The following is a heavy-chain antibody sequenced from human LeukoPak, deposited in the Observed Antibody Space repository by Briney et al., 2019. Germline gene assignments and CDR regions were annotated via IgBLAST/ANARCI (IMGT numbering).Heavy chain of an antibody. J-gene: IGHJ4*02. CDR3: ARGYDSSGH. Sequence: SETLSLTCAVYGGSFSGYYWSWIRQPPGKGLEWIGEINHSGSTNYNPSLKSRDTISVDTSKNQFSLKLSSVTAADTAVYYCARGYDSSGHWGQGTLVTVSS. D-gene: IGHD3-22*01. CDR1: GGSFSGYY. V-gene: IGHV4-34*01. CDR2: INHSGST.